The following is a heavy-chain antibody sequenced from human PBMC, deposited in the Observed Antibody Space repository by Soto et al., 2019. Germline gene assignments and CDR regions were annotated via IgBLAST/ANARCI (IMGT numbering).Heavy chain of an antibody. D-gene: IGHD2-8*01. J-gene: IGHJ5*02. CDR3: PTPPSGLMGSFAP. Sequence: QVQLQESGPGLVKPSETLSLTCTVSGGSISGYYWSWIRQPPGKGLEWIGYIFYSGSSNYNPSLKSRVTIPEATSKTQFPLTLSSVPAANTAVYYCPTPPSGLMGSFAPWGQGNLVTVSS. V-gene: IGHV4-59*01. CDR2: IFYSGSS. CDR1: GGSISGYY.